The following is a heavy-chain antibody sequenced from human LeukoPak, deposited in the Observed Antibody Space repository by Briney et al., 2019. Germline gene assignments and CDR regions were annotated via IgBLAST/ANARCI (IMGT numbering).Heavy chain of an antibody. CDR1: GFTFSNYA. V-gene: IGHV3-30*18. J-gene: IGHJ4*02. D-gene: IGHD3-10*01. CDR2: ISYDGSIK. Sequence: PGGSLRLSCAASGFTFSNYAMHWVRQAPGEGLEWVAVISYDGSIKYYADSVKGRFTISRDNSKTTLYLQMTSLRAADTAMYYCAKDTRRQPGGYFDYWGQGTLVTVSS. CDR3: AKDTRRQPGGYFDY.